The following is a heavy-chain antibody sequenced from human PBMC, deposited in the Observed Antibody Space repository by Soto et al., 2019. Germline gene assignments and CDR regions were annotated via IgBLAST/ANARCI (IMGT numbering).Heavy chain of an antibody. CDR1: GGSISSSSYY. V-gene: IGHV4-39*01. D-gene: IGHD2-15*01. CDR3: ARLPEYCRGGSCYLYYYYYCGMDV. CDR2: IYYSGST. J-gene: IGHJ6*02. Sequence: QLQLQESGPGLVKPSETLSLTCTVSGGSISSSSYYWGWIRQPPGKGREWIGSIYYSGSTNYNPSLRSRVPISVDPSKNQFSLKLSSVTAADTAVYYCARLPEYCRGGSCYLYYYYYCGMDVWGQGTTVTVSS.